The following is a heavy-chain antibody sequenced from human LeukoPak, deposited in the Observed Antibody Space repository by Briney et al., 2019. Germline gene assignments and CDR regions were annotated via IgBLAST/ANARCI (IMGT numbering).Heavy chain of an antibody. Sequence: SETLSRTCTVSGGSISSYYWSWIRQPAGKGLEWIGRIYTSGSTNYNLSLKSRVTMSVDTSKNQFSLKLSSVTAADTAVYYCARELKPGMPAPYNWFDPWGQGTLVTVSS. CDR3: ARELKPGMPAPYNWFDP. D-gene: IGHD2-2*01. CDR2: IYTSGST. CDR1: GGSISSYY. V-gene: IGHV4-4*07. J-gene: IGHJ5*02.